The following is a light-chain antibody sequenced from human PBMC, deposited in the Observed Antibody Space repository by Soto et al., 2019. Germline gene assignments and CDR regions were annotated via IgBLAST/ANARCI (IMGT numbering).Light chain of an antibody. CDR2: GAS. CDR1: QSVSSN. CDR3: QQYNNWPPLT. J-gene: IGKJ4*01. V-gene: IGKV3-15*01. Sequence: EIVMTQSPATLSVSPGERATLSCRASQSVSSNLAWYQQKPGQAPRLLIYGASTRATGIPARFSGSGSGTEFTLTISSLQSEDFAVCYCQQYNNWPPLTFGGATKVEIK.